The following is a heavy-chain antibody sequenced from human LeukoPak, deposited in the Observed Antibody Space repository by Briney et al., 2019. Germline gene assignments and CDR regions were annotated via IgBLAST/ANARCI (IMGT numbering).Heavy chain of an antibody. CDR2: INPGDSET. CDR1: GYSFTSHW. CDR3: AVRGRYYYDSSGYEYFQH. J-gene: IGHJ1*01. Sequence: GESLKISCKGSGYSFTSHWIGWVRQMPGRGLEWMGIINPGDSETKYSPSFQGQVTISADKSISTAYLQWSSLKASDTAMYYCAVRGRYYYDSSGYEYFQHWGQGTLVTVSS. V-gene: IGHV5-51*01. D-gene: IGHD3-22*01.